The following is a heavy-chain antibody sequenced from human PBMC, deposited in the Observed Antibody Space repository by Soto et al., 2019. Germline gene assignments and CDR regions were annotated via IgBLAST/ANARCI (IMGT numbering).Heavy chain of an antibody. CDR1: AASFSKYY. J-gene: IGHJ3*01. CDR3: ARDREMATSGAFDV. Sequence: SETLSLTCTVSAASFSKYYWSWIRQPPGKGLEWIGYIYFNGNTNYNPSLKRRVTISIDTSKKQISLNLTSVTDADTAVYYCARDREMATSGAFDVWGQGTMVTVSS. V-gene: IGHV4-59*01. D-gene: IGHD5-12*01. CDR2: IYFNGNT.